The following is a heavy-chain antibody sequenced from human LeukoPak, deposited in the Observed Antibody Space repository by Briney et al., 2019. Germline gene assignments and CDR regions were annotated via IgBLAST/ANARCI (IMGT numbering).Heavy chain of an antibody. D-gene: IGHD3-22*01. Sequence: ASVKVSCKASGYTFTSYYMHWVRQAPGQGLEWMEIINPSGGSTSYAQKFQGRVTMTRDTSTSTVYMELSSLRSEDTAVYYCARVLRPYYYDSSGYSHPFDYWGQGTLVTVSS. CDR1: GYTFTSYY. J-gene: IGHJ4*02. V-gene: IGHV1-46*01. CDR2: INPSGGST. CDR3: ARVLRPYYYDSSGYSHPFDY.